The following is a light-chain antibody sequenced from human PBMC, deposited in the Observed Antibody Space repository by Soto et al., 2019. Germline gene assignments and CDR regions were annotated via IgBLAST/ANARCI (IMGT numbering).Light chain of an antibody. Sequence: DIQMTQSPSTLSASVGDRVTITCRASQSISSWLAWYQQKPGKAPKLLIYRASGLESGVPSRFSGSGSGTEFTLTISRLQPDDFATYYCQHYNSYSTFGQGTKLEIK. V-gene: IGKV1-5*03. CDR3: QHYNSYST. CDR2: RAS. J-gene: IGKJ2*01. CDR1: QSISSW.